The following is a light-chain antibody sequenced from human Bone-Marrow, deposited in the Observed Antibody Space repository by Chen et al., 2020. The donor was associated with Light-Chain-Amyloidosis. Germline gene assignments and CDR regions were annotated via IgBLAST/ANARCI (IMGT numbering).Light chain of an antibody. Sequence: SYVLTQPSSVSVAPGQTATIACGGNNIGSPSVHWYQQTPGQAPLLFVYDDSDRPSGIPERLSGSNSGNTATLTISRVEAGDEADYYCQVWDRSSDRPVFGGGTKLTVL. J-gene: IGLJ3*02. CDR3: QVWDRSSDRPV. CDR1: NIGSPS. V-gene: IGLV3-21*02. CDR2: DDS.